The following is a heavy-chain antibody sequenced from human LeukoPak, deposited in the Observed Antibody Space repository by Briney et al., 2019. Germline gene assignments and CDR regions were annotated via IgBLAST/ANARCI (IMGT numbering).Heavy chain of an antibody. CDR3: ARDPNWNYVARQNDAFDI. CDR1: GFTYRSYS. D-gene: IGHD1-7*01. V-gene: IGHV3-21*01. CDR2: IRSSSSYI. Sequence: GGSLRLSCAASGFTYRSYSMNWVRQAPGKGLEWVSSIRSSSSYIYYADSVKGRFTISRDNAKNSLYLQMNSLRAEDTAVYYCARDPNWNYVARQNDAFDIWGQGTMVTVSS. J-gene: IGHJ3*02.